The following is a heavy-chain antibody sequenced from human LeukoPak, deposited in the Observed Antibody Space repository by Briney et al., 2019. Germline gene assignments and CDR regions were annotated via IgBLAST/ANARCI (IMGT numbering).Heavy chain of an antibody. J-gene: IGHJ3*01. CDR3: ARHVHGPGLGAFDV. D-gene: IGHD3-16*01. CDR1: GYSFTSYW. V-gene: IGHV5-10-1*01. CDR2: LDPTNSYT. Sequence: GESLKISCRGFGYSFTSYWITWVRQMPGKGLEWMGRLDPTNSYTDYNPSFQGHVTISADKSISTVYLQWSSLMASATAIYYCARHVHGPGLGAFDVWGQGTVVTVS.